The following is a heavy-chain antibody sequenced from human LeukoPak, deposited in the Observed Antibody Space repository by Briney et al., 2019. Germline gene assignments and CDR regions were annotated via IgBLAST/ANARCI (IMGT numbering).Heavy chain of an antibody. Sequence: PSETLSLTCTVSGGSISSYYGSWIRQPPGKGLEWIGYIYYSGSTNYNPSLKSRVTISVDTSKNQFSLKLSSVTAADTAVYYCARDKSGWTWRYFDYWGQGTLVTVSS. CDR1: GGSISSYY. CDR3: ARDKSGWTWRYFDY. D-gene: IGHD6-19*01. V-gene: IGHV4-59*01. J-gene: IGHJ4*02. CDR2: IYYSGST.